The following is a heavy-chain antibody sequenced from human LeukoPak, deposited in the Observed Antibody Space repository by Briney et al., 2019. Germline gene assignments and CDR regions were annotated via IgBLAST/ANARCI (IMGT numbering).Heavy chain of an antibody. D-gene: IGHD4-17*01. J-gene: IGHJ4*02. Sequence: GASVKVSCKASGYTFTGYYMHWVRQAPGQGLEWMGWISAYNGNTNYAQKLQGRVTMTTDTSTSTAYMELRSLRSDDTAVYYCARDYGDYVCDYWGQGTLVTVSS. V-gene: IGHV1-18*04. CDR1: GYTFTGYY. CDR2: ISAYNGNT. CDR3: ARDYGDYVCDY.